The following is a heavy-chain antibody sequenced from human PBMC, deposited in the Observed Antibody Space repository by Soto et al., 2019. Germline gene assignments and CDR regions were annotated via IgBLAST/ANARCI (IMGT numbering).Heavy chain of an antibody. CDR3: ARDPVVGTTGPTSHLGWFDP. CDR2: IIAYNGNT. CDR1: GYTFTSYG. V-gene: IGHV1-18*01. J-gene: IGHJ5*02. D-gene: IGHD1-1*01. Sequence: QVQLVQSGAEVKKPGASVKVSCKASGYTFTSYGISWVRQAPGQGLEWMGWIIAYNGNTNYAQKLQGRVTMTTDTSTRTAYMELRSLGSDDTAVYYCARDPVVGTTGPTSHLGWFDPWGQGTLVTVSS.